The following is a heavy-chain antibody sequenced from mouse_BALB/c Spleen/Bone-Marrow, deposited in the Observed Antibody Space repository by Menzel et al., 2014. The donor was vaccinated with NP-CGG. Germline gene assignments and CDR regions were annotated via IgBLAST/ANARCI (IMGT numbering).Heavy chain of an antibody. V-gene: IGHV3-1*02. J-gene: IGHJ4*01. CDR2: IHYSGST. CDR3: ARRGYDGYYFYAMDY. CDR1: GYSIXSGYS. Sequence: VQLKQSGPDLVKPSQSLSLTCTVTGYSIXSGYSWHWIRQFPGNKLEWMGYIHYSGSTNYNPSHKSRISITRDTSKNQFFLQLNSVTTEDTATYYCARRGYDGYYFYAMDYRGQGTSVTVSS. D-gene: IGHD2-3*01.